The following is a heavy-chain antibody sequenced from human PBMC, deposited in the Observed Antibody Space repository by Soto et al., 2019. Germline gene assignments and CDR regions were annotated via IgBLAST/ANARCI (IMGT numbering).Heavy chain of an antibody. CDR1: GGSFSGYY. Sequence: QVQLQQWGAGLLKPSETLALTCAVYGGSFSGYYWTWIRQPPGKGLEWIGEIKDSGRSNDNPSLKGRVTISVDTCKNQLSLKMTSVTAADTAVYYCARGKRNIVEGWIDYWGQGTLVTVSS. CDR3: ARGKRNIVEGWIDY. CDR2: IKDSGRS. J-gene: IGHJ4*02. V-gene: IGHV4-34*02. D-gene: IGHD2-15*01.